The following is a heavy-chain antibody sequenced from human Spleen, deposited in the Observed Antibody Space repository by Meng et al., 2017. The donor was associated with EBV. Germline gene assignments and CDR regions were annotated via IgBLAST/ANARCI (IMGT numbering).Heavy chain of an antibody. V-gene: IGHV4-39*07. D-gene: IGHD4-17*01. CDR1: AGSITTPNYY. CDR3: VRGYDYGDYVDH. J-gene: IGHJ4*02. Sequence: HLTQYGHGLVNPSVTLSLSCNVSAGSITTPNYYWGWIRQPPGKGLEWIGTFYSATTSFYNPSLRSRLIISLDTSKNQFSLRLTSVTAADTAVYFCVRGYDYGDYVDHWGQGTLVTVSS. CDR2: FYSATTS.